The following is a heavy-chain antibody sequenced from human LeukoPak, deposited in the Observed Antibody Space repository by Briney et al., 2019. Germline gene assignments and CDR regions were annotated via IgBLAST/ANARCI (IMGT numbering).Heavy chain of an antibody. CDR3: ARGLRFLEWLLSP. V-gene: IGHV1-2*02. J-gene: IGHJ4*02. D-gene: IGHD3-3*01. CDR2: INPNSGGT. Sequence: GASVKVSCKAFGYTFTGYYMHWVRQAPGQGLEWMGWINPNSGGTNYAQKFQGRVTMTRDTSISTAYMELSRLRSDDTAVYYCARGLRFLEWLLSPWGQGTLVTVSS. CDR1: GYTFTGYY.